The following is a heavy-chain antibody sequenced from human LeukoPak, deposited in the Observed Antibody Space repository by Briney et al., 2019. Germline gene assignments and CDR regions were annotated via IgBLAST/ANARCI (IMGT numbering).Heavy chain of an antibody. D-gene: IGHD6-19*01. CDR3: ARQRGSGCLDY. CDR1: RFTLSNYW. J-gene: IGHJ4*02. Sequence: PGGSLRLSCAASRFTLSNYWMSWVRQAPGKGLEWVANIKQDGSETYYVDSVKGRLTIPRDNAKNSLSLQMNSLRAEDTAVYYCARQRGSGCLDYWGQGTLVTVSS. V-gene: IGHV3-7*01. CDR2: IKQDGSET.